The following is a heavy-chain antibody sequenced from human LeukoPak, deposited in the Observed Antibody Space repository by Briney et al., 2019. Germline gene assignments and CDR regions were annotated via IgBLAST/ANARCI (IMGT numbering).Heavy chain of an antibody. Sequence: GGSLRLSCAASAFTFSDYYMSWIRQAPGRGLEWISYISSSSGGTIYDTDSVKGRFTISRDNAKNSLYLQMNSLRAEDTAVYYCARDLMGIAYRGAFYYWGQGTLVTVSS. D-gene: IGHD6-13*01. J-gene: IGHJ4*02. CDR2: ISSSSGGTI. CDR1: AFTFSDYY. V-gene: IGHV3-11*01. CDR3: ARDLMGIAYRGAFYY.